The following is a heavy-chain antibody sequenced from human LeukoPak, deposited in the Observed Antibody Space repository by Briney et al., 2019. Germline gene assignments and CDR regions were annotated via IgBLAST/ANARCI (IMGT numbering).Heavy chain of an antibody. D-gene: IGHD4-17*01. CDR2: FSGSGGST. Sequence: GGSLRLSCAASGLTFSSYAMSWVRQAPGKGLEWVSAFSGSGGSTYYADSVKGRFTISRDNSKNTLYLQMNSLRAEDTAVYYCAKDSLAGGDSVSAFDIWGQGTMVTVSS. CDR1: GLTFSSYA. CDR3: AKDSLAGGDSVSAFDI. J-gene: IGHJ3*02. V-gene: IGHV3-23*01.